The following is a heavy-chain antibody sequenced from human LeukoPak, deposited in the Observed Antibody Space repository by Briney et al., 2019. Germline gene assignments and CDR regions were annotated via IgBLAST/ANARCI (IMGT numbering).Heavy chain of an antibody. CDR1: GFTFSAYW. V-gene: IGHV3-7*03. CDR3: AKADCNSGNCRTDY. CDR2: IKEDGSDK. J-gene: IGHJ4*02. D-gene: IGHD2-15*01. Sequence: GGSLRLSCAASGFTFSAYWMSWVRQAPGKGPEWVANIKEDGSDKYYVDSVRGRFTISRDNTKNSLYLQMNSLTADDTALYYCAKADCNSGNCRTDYWGQGTLVTVSS.